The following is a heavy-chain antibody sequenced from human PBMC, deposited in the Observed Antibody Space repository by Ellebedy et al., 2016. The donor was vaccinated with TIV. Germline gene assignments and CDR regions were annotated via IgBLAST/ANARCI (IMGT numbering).Heavy chain of an antibody. J-gene: IGHJ4*02. CDR1: GDSISSSSYY. Sequence: GSLRLXCTVSGDSISSSSYYWGWFRQPPGKGPEWIGSIYYSGSTYYNPSLKSRVTLSLDTSKNQFSLKLSSVTAADTAVYYCARDPSGSQVPFDFWGQGTLVTVSS. D-gene: IGHD1-26*01. CDR3: ARDPSGSQVPFDF. V-gene: IGHV4-39*07. CDR2: IYYSGST.